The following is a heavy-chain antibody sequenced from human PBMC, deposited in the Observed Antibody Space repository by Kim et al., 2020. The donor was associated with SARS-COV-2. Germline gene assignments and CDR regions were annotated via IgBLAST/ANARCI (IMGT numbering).Heavy chain of an antibody. J-gene: IGHJ1*01. D-gene: IGHD3-22*01. CDR2: ISSSSSYT. CDR1: GFTFSDYY. CDR3: ARREDYYDSSGLGAEYFQH. Sequence: EGSLRLSCAASGFTFSDYYMSWIRQAPGKGLEWVSYISSSSSYTNYADSVKGRFTISRDNAKNSLYLQMNSLRAEDTAVYYCARREDYYDSSGLGAEYFQHWGQGTLVTVSS. V-gene: IGHV3-11*03.